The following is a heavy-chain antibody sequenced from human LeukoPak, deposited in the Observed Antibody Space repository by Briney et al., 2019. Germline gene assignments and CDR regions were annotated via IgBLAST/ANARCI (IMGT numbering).Heavy chain of an antibody. V-gene: IGHV4-39*01. CDR3: ARYDSDNAMLDY. CDR1: GGSLSSSSSSY. J-gene: IGHJ4*02. CDR2: MNYGGSS. Sequence: SETLSLTCTVSGGSLSSSSSSYWGWIRQPPGKGLEWIGSMNYGGSSHYNPSLKSRVTISVDPSKKQFSLKPTSVTAADTAVYYCARYDSDNAMLDYWGQGTLVTVSS. D-gene: IGHD3-22*01.